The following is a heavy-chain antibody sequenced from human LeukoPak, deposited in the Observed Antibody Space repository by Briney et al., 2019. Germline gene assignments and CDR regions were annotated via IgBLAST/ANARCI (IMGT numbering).Heavy chain of an antibody. D-gene: IGHD5-18*01. V-gene: IGHV4-59*01. CDR3: ARVLSHGYSGF. CDR1: GGPISSYS. CDR2: IYYTGST. J-gene: IGHJ4*02. Sequence: PSETLSLTCSVSGGPISSYSWSWIRQPPGKGLEWIGYIYYTGSTNYSPSLKSRVTISTDTSKNQFSLKLTSVTAADTAVYYCARVLSHGYSGFWGQGTLVTVSS.